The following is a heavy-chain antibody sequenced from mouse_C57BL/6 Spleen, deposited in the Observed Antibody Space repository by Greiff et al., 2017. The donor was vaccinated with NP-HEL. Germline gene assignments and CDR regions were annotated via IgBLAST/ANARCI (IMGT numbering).Heavy chain of an antibody. CDR1: GYAFSSSW. D-gene: IGHD1-1*01. V-gene: IGHV1-82*01. CDR2: IYPGDGDT. Sequence: VQLQQSGPELVKPGASVKISCKASGYAFSSSWMNWVKQRPGKGLEWIGRIYPGDGDTNYNGKFKGKATLTADKSSSTAYMQLSSLTSEDSAVYFCARYYGSSYYYAMDYWGQGTSVTVSS. CDR3: ARYYGSSYYYAMDY. J-gene: IGHJ4*01.